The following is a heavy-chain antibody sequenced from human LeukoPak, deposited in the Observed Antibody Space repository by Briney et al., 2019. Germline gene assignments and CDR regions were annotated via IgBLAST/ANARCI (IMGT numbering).Heavy chain of an antibody. Sequence: GGSLRLSCAASGFTFSSYGMHWVRQAPGKGLEGVAVISSDGSNEYYADSVKGRFTISRDNSKNTLCLQMNSLRAEDTAVYYCAKDRGYCSGGSCYYFDYWGQGTLVTVSS. CDR3: AKDRGYCSGGSCYYFDY. CDR1: GFTFSSYG. V-gene: IGHV3-30*18. CDR2: ISSDGSNE. J-gene: IGHJ4*02. D-gene: IGHD2-15*01.